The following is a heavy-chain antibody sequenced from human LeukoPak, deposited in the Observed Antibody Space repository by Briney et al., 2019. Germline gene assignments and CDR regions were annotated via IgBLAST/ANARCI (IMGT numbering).Heavy chain of an antibody. J-gene: IGHJ4*02. Sequence: GGSLRLSCAASGFTFSSYWMSWVRQAPGKGLEWVANIKQDGSEKYYVDSVKGRFTISRDNAKNSLYLQMNSLRAEDTAVYYCATFQGHDSSGYYSGDYWGQGTLVTVSS. D-gene: IGHD3-22*01. CDR1: GFTFSSYW. CDR3: ATFQGHDSSGYYSGDY. V-gene: IGHV3-7*01. CDR2: IKQDGSEK.